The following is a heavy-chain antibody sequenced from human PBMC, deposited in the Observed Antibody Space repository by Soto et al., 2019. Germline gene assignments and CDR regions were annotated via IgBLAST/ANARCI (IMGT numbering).Heavy chain of an antibody. CDR1: GGSITSSGYS. Sequence: QLQLQESGSGLVKPSQTLSLTCTVSGGSITSSGYSWSWIRQPPGKGLEWIGYIYHSGSTFYNPSLKSGVTISVDRSKDQFSLKLNSVTAADTAVYYCAKWNSNWFDPWGQGTLVTVS. J-gene: IGHJ5*02. D-gene: IGHD1-7*01. CDR3: AKWNSNWFDP. CDR2: IYHSGST. V-gene: IGHV4-30-2*01.